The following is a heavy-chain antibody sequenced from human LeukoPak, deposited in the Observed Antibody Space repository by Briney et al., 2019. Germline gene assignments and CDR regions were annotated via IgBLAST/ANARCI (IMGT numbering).Heavy chain of an antibody. CDR3: AKVLRYFDWQFDY. CDR2: ISGSGGST. D-gene: IGHD3-9*01. J-gene: IGHJ4*02. V-gene: IGHV3-23*01. Sequence: GGTLRLSCAASGFTFSSYGMSWVRQAPGKGLEWVSAISGSGGSTYYADSVKGRFTISRDNSKNTLYLQMNSLRAEDTAVYYCAKVLRYFDWQFDYWGQGTLVTVSS. CDR1: GFTFSSYG.